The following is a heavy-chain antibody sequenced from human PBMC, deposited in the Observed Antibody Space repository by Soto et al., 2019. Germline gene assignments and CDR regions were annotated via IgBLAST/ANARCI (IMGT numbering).Heavy chain of an antibody. J-gene: IGHJ4*02. CDR1: GFTFSSYW. Sequence: EVQLVESGGGLVQPGGSLRLSCAASGFTFSSYWMHWVRQVPGKGLVWVSRIGSNGRSTNYADSVKGRFTISRDNAKNTLFLQMNSLRAEDMAVYYCARDVSNSVDYWGQGTLVTVSS. CDR2: IGSNGRST. D-gene: IGHD4-4*01. V-gene: IGHV3-74*01. CDR3: ARDVSNSVDY.